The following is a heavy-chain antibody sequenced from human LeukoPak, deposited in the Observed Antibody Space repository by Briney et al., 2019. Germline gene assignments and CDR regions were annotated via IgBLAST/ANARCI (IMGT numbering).Heavy chain of an antibody. CDR1: GYTFTSYY. CDR2: INPSGGST. D-gene: IGHD1-26*01. V-gene: IGHV1-46*01. Sequence: GASVKVSCMASGYTFTSYYMHWVRQAPGQGLEWMGIINPSGGSTSYAQKFQGRVTITADKSTSTAYMELSSLRSEDTAVYYCARFSDSGSYREAFDIWGQGTMVTVSS. CDR3: ARFSDSGSYREAFDI. J-gene: IGHJ3*02.